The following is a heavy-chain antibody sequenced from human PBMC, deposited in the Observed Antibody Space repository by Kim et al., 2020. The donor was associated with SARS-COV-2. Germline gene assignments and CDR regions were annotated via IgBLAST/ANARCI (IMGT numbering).Heavy chain of an antibody. V-gene: IGHV5-10-1*01. CDR3: ARRAIGYSYGYMGDY. D-gene: IGHD5-18*01. CDR1: GYSFTSYW. CDR2: IDPSDSYT. J-gene: IGHJ4*02. Sequence: GESLKISCKGSGYSFTSYWISWVRQMPGKGLEWMGRIDPSDSYTNYSPSFQGHVTISADKSISTAYLQWSSLKASDTAMYYCARRAIGYSYGYMGDYWGQGTLVTVSS.